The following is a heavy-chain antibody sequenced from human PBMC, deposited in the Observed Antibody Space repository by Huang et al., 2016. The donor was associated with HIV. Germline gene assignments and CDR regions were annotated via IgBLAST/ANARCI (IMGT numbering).Heavy chain of an antibody. CDR3: ARDPFIKAFDI. J-gene: IGHJ3*02. V-gene: IGHV3-7*01. Sequence: EVQLVESGGGLVQPGGYLRLSCAASDFDFSSCWLRWLRQVPGKGLEWVASIREDSGQKDYLDSVKGRFIISRDNPKKSLYLQMNNLRAEDAAVYYCARDPFIKAFDIWGQGTLVTVSS. CDR2: IREDSGQK. CDR1: DFDFSSCW.